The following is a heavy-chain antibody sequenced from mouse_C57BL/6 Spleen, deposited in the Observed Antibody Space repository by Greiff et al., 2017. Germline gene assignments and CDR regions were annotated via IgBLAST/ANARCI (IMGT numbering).Heavy chain of an antibody. D-gene: IGHD1-1*01. CDR2: IYPRDGST. V-gene: IGHV1-85*01. Sequence: VQLQQSGPELVKPGASVKLSCKASGYTFTSYEINWVKQRPGQGLEWIGWIYPRDGSTNYNEKFKGKATLTVDTSSSTAYMELHSLTSEDSAVYICACAVRMDYWGQGTSVTVSS. CDR3: ACAVRMDY. J-gene: IGHJ4*01. CDR1: GYTFTSYE.